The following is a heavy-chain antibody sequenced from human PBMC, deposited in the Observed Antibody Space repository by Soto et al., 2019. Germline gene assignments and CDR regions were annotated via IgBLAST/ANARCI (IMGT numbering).Heavy chain of an antibody. CDR3: ARDQAAGGTISRYFQD. V-gene: IGHV3-23*01. D-gene: IGHD6-13*01. CDR2: ISDGGSTT. CDR1: GFTFSSYA. J-gene: IGHJ1*01. Sequence: EVQLLESGGGLVQPEGSLRLSCEASGFTFSSYAMSWVRQAPGKGLEWVSGISDGGSTTYYADSVKGRFTISRDNSKNTLYLQLNRLRAEDTAVYYCARDQAAGGTISRYFQDWGQGTLVTVSS.